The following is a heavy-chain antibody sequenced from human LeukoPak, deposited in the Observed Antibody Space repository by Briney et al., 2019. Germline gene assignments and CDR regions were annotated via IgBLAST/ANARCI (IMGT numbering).Heavy chain of an antibody. Sequence: PGGSLRLSCAASKFTFSNYGMSWVRQAPGKGLEWVSLISASGGLTYYADSVKGRFTISRDNSKNTLFLQMNSLRAEDTAIYYCAKDGRSVASYFDSWGQGTLVTVSS. CDR3: AKDGRSVASYFDS. CDR1: KFTFSNYG. J-gene: IGHJ4*02. V-gene: IGHV3-23*01. CDR2: ISASGGLT. D-gene: IGHD5-12*01.